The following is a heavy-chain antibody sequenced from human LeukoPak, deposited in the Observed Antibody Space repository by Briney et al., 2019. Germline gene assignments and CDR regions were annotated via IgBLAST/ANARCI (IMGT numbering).Heavy chain of an antibody. CDR2: INTVNGHT. V-gene: IGHV1-3*03. CDR3: ARDGEMATIENYFDY. D-gene: IGHD5-24*01. J-gene: IGHJ4*02. CDR1: GYTFTSYA. Sequence: ASVTVSCKASGYTFTSYALHWVRQAPGQRLEWMGWINTVNGHTKYSQDFQGRATITRDTSASRAYMELSSLRSEDMAVYYCARDGEMATIENYFDYWGQGTLVTVSS.